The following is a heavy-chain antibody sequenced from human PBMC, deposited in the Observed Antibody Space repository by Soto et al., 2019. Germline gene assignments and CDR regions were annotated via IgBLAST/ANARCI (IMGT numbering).Heavy chain of an antibody. Sequence: GGSLRLSCAASGFTVSSNYMSWVRQAPGKGLEWVSVIYSGGSTYYADSVKGRFTISRDNSKNTLYLQMNSLRAEDTAVYYCARGYYDFWSGYQAPFDYWGQGTLVTVSS. V-gene: IGHV3-53*01. CDR1: GFTVSSNY. CDR2: IYSGGST. J-gene: IGHJ4*02. D-gene: IGHD3-3*01. CDR3: ARGYYDFWSGYQAPFDY.